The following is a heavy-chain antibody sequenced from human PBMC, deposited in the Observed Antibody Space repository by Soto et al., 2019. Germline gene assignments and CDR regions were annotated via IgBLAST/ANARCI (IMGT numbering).Heavy chain of an antibody. CDR1: GYTFTSYY. V-gene: IGHV1-46*01. CDR2: INPSGGST. CDR3: ATESPLSTRAFDI. Sequence: ASVKVSCKASGYTFTSYYMHWVRQAPGQGLEWMGIINPSGGSTSYAQKFQGRVTMTEDTSTDTAYMELSSLRSEDTAVYYCATESPLSTRAFDIWGQGTMVTVSS. J-gene: IGHJ3*02. D-gene: IGHD1-1*01.